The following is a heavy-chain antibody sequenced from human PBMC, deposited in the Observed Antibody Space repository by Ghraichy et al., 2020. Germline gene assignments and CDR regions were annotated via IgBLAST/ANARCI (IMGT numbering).Heavy chain of an antibody. Sequence: SETLSLTCTVSGDSISTFYWAWIRQPPGKGLEWLGCIYYTGDTNYNPSLKSRVTMSVDTSKNQFSLRLNSVTAADTAVYFCARGDTPSGPVDHLGQGTLVSVSS. CDR1: GDSISTFY. D-gene: IGHD1-1*01. CDR3: ARGDTPSGPVDH. CDR2: IYYTGDT. V-gene: IGHV4-59*01. J-gene: IGHJ4*02.